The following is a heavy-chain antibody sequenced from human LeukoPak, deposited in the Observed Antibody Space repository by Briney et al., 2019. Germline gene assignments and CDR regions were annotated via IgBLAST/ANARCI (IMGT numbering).Heavy chain of an antibody. CDR3: ARDYDSSGYYDY. Sequence: GGSLRLSCAASGFTFSSYSMNWVRQAPGKGLEWVSSISSSSSYIYYADSVKGRFTISRDNAKNSLYLQMNSLRAEDTAVYYCARDYDSSGYYDYWGQGTLVTVSS. CDR1: GFTFSSYS. D-gene: IGHD3-22*01. J-gene: IGHJ4*02. CDR2: ISSSSSYI. V-gene: IGHV3-21*01.